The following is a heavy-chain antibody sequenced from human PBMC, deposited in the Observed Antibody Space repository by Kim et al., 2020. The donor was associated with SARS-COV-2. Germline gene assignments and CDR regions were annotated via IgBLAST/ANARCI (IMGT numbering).Heavy chain of an antibody. CDR1: GFSFSSYK. V-gene: IGHV3-48*03. CDR3: TRSSYESGNYGPDF. Sequence: GGSLRISCEGSGFSFSSYKMNWVRQAPGKGLEWVSYISITGVMMYYSDSVKGRFTVSRDNARNLLYLQMDSLRVDDTAVYYCTRSSYESGNYGPDFWGQGTLVTVSS. D-gene: IGHD3-10*01. CDR2: ISITGVMM. J-gene: IGHJ4*02.